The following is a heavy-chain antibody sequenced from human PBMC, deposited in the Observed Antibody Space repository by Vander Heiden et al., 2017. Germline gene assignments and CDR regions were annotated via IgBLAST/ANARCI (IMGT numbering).Heavy chain of an antibody. CDR3: ARGNNDY. CDR2: INPSGGST. CDR1: GYRFTSHY. Sequence: QVQLVQSGAEVTKPGASVKASCKASGYRFTSHYLPWVRQAPGRGLEWMGIINPSGGSTNYAHKFQVRVTMTRDTSTSTVYMELSSLRSEDTAVYYCARGNNDYWGQGTLVTVSS. V-gene: IGHV1-46*03. J-gene: IGHJ4*02.